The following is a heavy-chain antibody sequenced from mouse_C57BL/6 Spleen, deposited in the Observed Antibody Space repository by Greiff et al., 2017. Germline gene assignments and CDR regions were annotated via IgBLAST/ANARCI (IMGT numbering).Heavy chain of an antibody. CDR1: GFSLTSYG. D-gene: IGHD1-1*01. J-gene: IGHJ1*03. CDR3: AKNNYGSSYGDFEV. Sequence: QVQLQQSGPGLVQPSQSLSITCTVSGFSLTSYGVHWVRQSPGKGLEWLGVIWRGGSTDYNAAFMSRLSISKDNSKSQIFFKMNSLQADDTAIYFCAKNNYGSSYGDFEVWGTGTTVTVSS. CDR2: IWRGGST. V-gene: IGHV2-5*01.